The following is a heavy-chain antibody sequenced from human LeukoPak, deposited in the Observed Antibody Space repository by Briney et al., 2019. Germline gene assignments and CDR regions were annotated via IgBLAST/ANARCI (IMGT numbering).Heavy chain of an antibody. V-gene: IGHV3-23*01. J-gene: IGHJ4*02. CDR3: AKIGANVGF. CDR1: GFTFSSYG. CDR2: ISASGDAT. Sequence: GGSLRLSCAASGFTFSSYGMSWVRQAPGKGLECVSIISASGDATKYADSVEGRFTISRDNSKNTLYLQMNSLRAEDTAVYYCAKIGANVGFWGQGTLVTVSS. D-gene: IGHD4/OR15-4a*01.